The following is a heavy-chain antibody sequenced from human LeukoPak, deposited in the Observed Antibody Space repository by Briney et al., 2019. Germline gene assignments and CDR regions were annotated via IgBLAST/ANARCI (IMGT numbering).Heavy chain of an antibody. J-gene: IGHJ4*02. CDR1: GFTFSIYW. CDR2: INSDGSST. D-gene: IGHD5-18*01. CDR3: ARDAPGNTALDY. Sequence: GGSLRLSCAASGFTFSIYWMHWVRQPPGKGLVWVSRINSDGSSTSYADSVKGRFTISRDNAKNTLYLQMNSLRVEDTALYYCARDAPGNTALDYWGQGSLGTVSS. V-gene: IGHV3-74*01.